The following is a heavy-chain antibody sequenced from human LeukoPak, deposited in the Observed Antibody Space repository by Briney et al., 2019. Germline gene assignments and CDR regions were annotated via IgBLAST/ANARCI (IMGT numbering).Heavy chain of an antibody. CDR3: ARRLWDTHDY. D-gene: IGHD4/OR15-4a*01. Sequence: PGGSLRLSCAASGFSFRSHWMSWVRQAPGKGLEWVANINQDGSDKQYVDSVKGRFTISRDNAKNSLYLQINSLRAEDTAVYYCARRLWDTHDYWGQGTLVIVSS. V-gene: IGHV3-7*03. CDR2: INQDGSDK. J-gene: IGHJ4*02. CDR1: GFSFRSHW.